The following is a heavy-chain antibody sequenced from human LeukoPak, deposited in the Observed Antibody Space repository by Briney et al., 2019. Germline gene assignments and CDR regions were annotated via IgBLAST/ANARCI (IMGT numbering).Heavy chain of an antibody. CDR1: GFTFSSYE. J-gene: IGHJ6*03. CDR3: ARAVRGDYYMDV. D-gene: IGHD3-10*01. Sequence: GGSLRLSCAASGFTFSSYEMNWVRQAPGKGLEWVANIKQDGSEKYYVDSVKGRFTISRDNAKNSLYLQMNSLRAEDTAVYYCARAVRGDYYMDVWGKGTTVTVSS. CDR2: IKQDGSEK. V-gene: IGHV3-7*01.